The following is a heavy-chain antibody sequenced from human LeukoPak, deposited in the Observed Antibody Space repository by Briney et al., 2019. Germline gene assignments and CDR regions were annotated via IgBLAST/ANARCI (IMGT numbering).Heavy chain of an antibody. CDR2: IYYNGNT. J-gene: IGHJ4*02. Sequence: SETLSLTCTVSGGSISSYFWSWIRQPPGKGLEWIGYIYYNGNTNYNPSLKSRVTISVDTSKNQFSLKLSSVTAADTAVYYCAGQGITIFGALDYWGRGTLVTVSS. CDR3: AGQGITIFGALDY. D-gene: IGHD3-3*01. CDR1: GGSISSYF. V-gene: IGHV4-59*01.